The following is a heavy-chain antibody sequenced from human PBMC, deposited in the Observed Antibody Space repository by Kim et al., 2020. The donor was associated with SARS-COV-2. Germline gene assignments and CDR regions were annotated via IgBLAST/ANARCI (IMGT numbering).Heavy chain of an antibody. Sequence: SETLSLTCAVYGGSFSGYYWSWIRQPPGKGLEWIGEINHSGSTNYNPSLKSRVTISVDTSKNQFSLKLSSVTAADTAVYYCARGVVFCSSTSYCNWFDPWGQGTLVTVSS. CDR1: GGSFSGYY. D-gene: IGHD2-2*01. CDR3: ARGVVFCSSTSYCNWFDP. V-gene: IGHV4-34*01. J-gene: IGHJ5*02. CDR2: INHSGST.